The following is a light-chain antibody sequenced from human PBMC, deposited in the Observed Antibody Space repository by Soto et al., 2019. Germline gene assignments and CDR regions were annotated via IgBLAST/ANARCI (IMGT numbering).Light chain of an antibody. CDR2: EVN. CDR1: SSDVGTYNL. V-gene: IGLV2-23*02. Sequence: QSALTQPASVSGSPGQSITISCTGTSSDVGTYNLVSWYQQRPGKAPKLMIYEVNKRPSGVSNRFSGSKSGNTASLTISGLQAEDEADYSCCSYAGSSTWLFGGGTKLTVL. CDR3: CSYAGSSTWL. J-gene: IGLJ3*02.